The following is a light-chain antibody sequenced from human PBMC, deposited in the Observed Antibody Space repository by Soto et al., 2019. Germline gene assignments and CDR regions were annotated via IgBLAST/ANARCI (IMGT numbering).Light chain of an antibody. CDR3: LQVNSFPRT. J-gene: IGKJ1*01. CDR2: AAS. CDR1: QGIGVR. V-gene: IGKV1-12*01. Sequence: DIQMTQSPSSLSASIGDRVTITCRASQGIGVRLAWFQQKPGKAPQFLIQAASSLQSGVPSRFSGSGSGTEFILTINSLRPEDVAVYYCLQVNSFPRTFGQGTKV.